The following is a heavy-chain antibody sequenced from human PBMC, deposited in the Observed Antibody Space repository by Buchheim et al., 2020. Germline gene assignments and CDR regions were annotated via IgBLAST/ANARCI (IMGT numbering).Heavy chain of an antibody. Sequence: QVTLRESGPALVKPTQTLTLTCTFSGFSLSTSGMCVSWIRQPPGKALEWLARIDWDDDKYYSTSLKTRLTISKETSKNQVVLTMTNMDPVDTATYYCARIRLGFIESAGIVNSYGMDVWGQGTT. D-gene: IGHD3-10*01. J-gene: IGHJ6*02. CDR1: GFSLSTSGMC. CDR3: ARIRLGFIESAGIVNSYGMDV. CDR2: IDWDDDK. V-gene: IGHV2-70*15.